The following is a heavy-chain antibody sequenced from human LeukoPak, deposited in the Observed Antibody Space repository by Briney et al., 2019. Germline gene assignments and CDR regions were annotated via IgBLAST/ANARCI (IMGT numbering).Heavy chain of an antibody. D-gene: IGHD3-10*01. V-gene: IGHV4-4*02. CDR2: IYHSGST. Sequence: SGTLSLTCAVSGGSISSSNWWSWVRQPPGKGLEWIGEIYHSGSTNYNPSLKSRVTISVDKSKNQFSLKLSSVTAADTAVYYCARGRRLEARGVEFDYWGQGTLVTVSS. J-gene: IGHJ4*02. CDR3: ARGRRLEARGVEFDY. CDR1: GGSISSSNW.